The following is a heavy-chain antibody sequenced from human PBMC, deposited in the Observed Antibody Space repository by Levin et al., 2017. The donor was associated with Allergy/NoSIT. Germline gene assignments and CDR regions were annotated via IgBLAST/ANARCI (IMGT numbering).Heavy chain of an antibody. CDR3: AKGSYCSSTSCYIGAGTGWFDP. V-gene: IGHV3-23*01. Sequence: GGSLRLSCAASGFTFSSYAMSWVRQAPGKGLEWVSGISGSGGSTYYADSVKGRFTISRDNSKNTLYLQMNSLRAEDTAVYYCAKGSYCSSTSCYIGAGTGWFDPWGQGTLVTVSS. J-gene: IGHJ5*02. D-gene: IGHD2-2*02. CDR1: GFTFSSYA. CDR2: ISGSGGST.